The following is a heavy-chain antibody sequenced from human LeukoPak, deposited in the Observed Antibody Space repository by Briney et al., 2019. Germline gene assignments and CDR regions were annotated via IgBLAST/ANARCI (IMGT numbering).Heavy chain of an antibody. Sequence: SQTLSLTCTVSGGSISSGSYYWSWIRQPAGKGLEWIGRIYTSGSTNYNPSLKSRVTISVDTSKNQFSLKLSSVTAADTAVYYCARGYNYYYYYYMDVWGKGTTVTVSS. CDR2: IYTSGST. D-gene: IGHD1-1*01. V-gene: IGHV4-61*02. CDR1: GGSISSGSYY. J-gene: IGHJ6*03. CDR3: ARGYNYYYYYYMDV.